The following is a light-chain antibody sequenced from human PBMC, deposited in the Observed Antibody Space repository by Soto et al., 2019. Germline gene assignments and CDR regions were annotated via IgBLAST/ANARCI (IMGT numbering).Light chain of an antibody. V-gene: IGKV3-15*01. CDR1: QSVSSN. Sequence: EVVMTQSPATLSVSPGERATLSCRASQSVSSNLAWYQLRPGQAPRLLIYGASTRATGIPARFSGSGSGTEFTLTISSLQSEDFALYYCQHYNKWHLFTFGPGTRVDIK. CDR3: QHYNKWHLFT. CDR2: GAS. J-gene: IGKJ3*01.